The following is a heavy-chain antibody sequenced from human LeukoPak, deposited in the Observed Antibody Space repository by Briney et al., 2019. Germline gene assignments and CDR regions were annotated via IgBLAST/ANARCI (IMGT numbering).Heavy chain of an antibody. CDR3: ARDTWGTGTFDY. J-gene: IGHJ4*02. CDR2: ISWNSGSI. CDR1: GFTFDDYA. D-gene: IGHD1-1*01. Sequence: GGSLRLSCAASGFTFDDYAMHWVRQAPGKGLEWVSGISWNSGSIGYADSVKGRFTISRDNAKNSLYLQMNSLRAEDTAVYYCARDTWGTGTFDYWGQGTLVTVSS. V-gene: IGHV3-9*01.